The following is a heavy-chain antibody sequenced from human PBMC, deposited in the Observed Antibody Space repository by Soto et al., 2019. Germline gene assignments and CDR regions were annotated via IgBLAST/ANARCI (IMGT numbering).Heavy chain of an antibody. Sequence: XESLKISCKGSGYNFSGYWIAWVRQMPGKGLELMGIIYPSDSDTRYRPSFQGQVTISADKSISSAYLQWSSLRASDTAMYYCARGGVSTRTFDYWGQGTPVTVSS. CDR1: GYNFSGYW. J-gene: IGHJ4*02. D-gene: IGHD3-3*01. CDR3: ARGGVSTRTFDY. V-gene: IGHV5-51*01. CDR2: IYPSDSDT.